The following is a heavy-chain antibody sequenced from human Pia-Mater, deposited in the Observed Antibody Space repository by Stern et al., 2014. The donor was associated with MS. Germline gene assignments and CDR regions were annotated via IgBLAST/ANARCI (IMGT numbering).Heavy chain of an antibody. D-gene: IGHD3-16*02. CDR1: GYTFTNYI. J-gene: IGHJ5*02. V-gene: IGHV1-8*01. CDR3: ARSVYSYRRWFAP. CDR2: MNPNTGNT. Sequence: QVQLLQSGAEVKKPGDSVKVSCRASGYTFTNYIIQWVRQSPGQGLEWVGWMNPNTGNTGYAPKFQSRVTMNRNISIDTAYMELSSLRTEDTAVYYCARSVYSYRRWFAPWGQGALVIVSS.